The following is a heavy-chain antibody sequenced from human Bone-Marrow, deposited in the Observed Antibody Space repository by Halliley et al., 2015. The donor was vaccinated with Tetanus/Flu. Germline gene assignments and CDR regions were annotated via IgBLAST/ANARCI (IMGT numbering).Heavy chain of an antibody. J-gene: IGHJ4*02. Sequence: TLSLTCTVSGGSVSTSSYFWAWIRQPPGKGLDWIGSIYYTGRTYCDPSLKSRVTISVDTSKNQFSLKLNSVTAADTAVYYCAREHYDFSSGLIIGTDYWGQGTLVTVSS. V-gene: IGHV4-39*07. D-gene: IGHD3-3*01. CDR3: AREHYDFSSGLIIGTDY. CDR2: IYYTGRT. CDR1: GGSVSTSSYF.